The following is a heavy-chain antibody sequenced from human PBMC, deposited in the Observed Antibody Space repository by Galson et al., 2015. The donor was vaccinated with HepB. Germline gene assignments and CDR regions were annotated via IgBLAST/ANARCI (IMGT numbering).Heavy chain of an antibody. CDR3: ARHKEGGSSGWYLLDDY. CDR1: GYSFTSYW. V-gene: IGHV5-10-1*01. CDR2: IDPSDSYT. Sequence: QSGAEVKKPGESLRISCKGSGYSFTSYWISWVRQMPGKGLEWMGRIDPSDSYTNYSPSFQGHVTISADKSISTAYLQWSSLKASDTAMYYCARHKEGGSSGWYLLDDYWGQGTLVTVSS. J-gene: IGHJ4*02. D-gene: IGHD6-19*01.